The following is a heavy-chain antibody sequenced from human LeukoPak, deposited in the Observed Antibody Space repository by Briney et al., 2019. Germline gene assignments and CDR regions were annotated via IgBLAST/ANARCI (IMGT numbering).Heavy chain of an antibody. CDR1: GFTFSSYS. J-gene: IGHJ4*02. D-gene: IGHD3-3*01. V-gene: IGHV3-21*01. CDR2: ISSSSSYI. Sequence: PGGSLRLSCAASGFTFSSYSMNWVRQAPGKGLEWVSSISSSSSYIYYADSVKGRFTISRDNAKNSLYLQMNSLRAEDTAVYYCARGTDFWSGYYTGIGSDYWGQGTLVTVSS. CDR3: ARGTDFWSGYYTGIGSDY.